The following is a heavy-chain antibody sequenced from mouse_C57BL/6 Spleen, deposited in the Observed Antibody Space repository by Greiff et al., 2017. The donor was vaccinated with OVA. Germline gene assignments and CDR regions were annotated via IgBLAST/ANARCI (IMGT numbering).Heavy chain of an antibody. J-gene: IGHJ4*01. D-gene: IGHD1-1*01. V-gene: IGHV1-81*01. CDR2: IYPRSGNT. CDR3: ARSITTVNYAMDY. Sequence: ESGAELARPGASVKLSCKASGYTFTSYGISWVKQRTGQGLEWIGEIYPRSGNTYYNEKFKGTATLTADKSSSTAYMELLSLTAEDSAVYFCARSITTVNYAMDYWGQGTSVTVSS. CDR1: GYTFTSYG.